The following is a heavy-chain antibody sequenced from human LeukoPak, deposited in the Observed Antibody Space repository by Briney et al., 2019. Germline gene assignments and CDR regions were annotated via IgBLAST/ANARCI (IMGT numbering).Heavy chain of an antibody. CDR1: GYSFTSYW. CDR3: ARLGITGTVYNWFDP. D-gene: IGHD1-7*01. V-gene: IGHV5-51*01. Sequence: GEPLKISCKGSGYSFTSYWIGWVRQMPGKGLEWMGIIYPGDSDTRYSPSFQGQVTISADKSISTAYLQWSSLKASDTALYYCARLGITGTVYNWFDPWGQGTLVTVSS. CDR2: IYPGDSDT. J-gene: IGHJ5*02.